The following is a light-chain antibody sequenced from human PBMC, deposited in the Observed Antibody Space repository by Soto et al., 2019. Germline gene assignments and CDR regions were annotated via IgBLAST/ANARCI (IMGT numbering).Light chain of an antibody. CDR3: QQYDNLPYT. CDR1: QDISNY. J-gene: IGKJ2*01. CDR2: DAS. V-gene: IGKV1-33*01. Sequence: DIQMTQSPSSLSASVGDRVTITCQASQDISNYLNWYQQKPGKAPKLLIYDASNLETGVPSRVSGSGSGTDFTSTIISLQPEDITTYYCQQYDNLPYTFGQGTKLEIK.